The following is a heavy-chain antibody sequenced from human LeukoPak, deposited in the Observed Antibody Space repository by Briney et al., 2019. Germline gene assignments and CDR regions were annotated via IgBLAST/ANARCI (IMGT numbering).Heavy chain of an antibody. Sequence: ASVKVACKASGYTFISYGISWVRQAPGQGLEWMGWISAYNGNTNYAQKLQGRVTMTTDTSTSTAYMELRSLRSDDTAVYYCARYTVEYSSSGYYMDVWGKGTTVTVSS. CDR2: ISAYNGNT. CDR1: GYTFISYG. J-gene: IGHJ6*03. V-gene: IGHV1-18*01. D-gene: IGHD6-6*01. CDR3: ARYTVEYSSSGYYMDV.